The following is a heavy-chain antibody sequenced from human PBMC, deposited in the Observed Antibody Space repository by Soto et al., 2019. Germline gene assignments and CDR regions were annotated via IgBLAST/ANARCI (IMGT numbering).Heavy chain of an antibody. CDR3: ARMSSIAARNDDFDI. D-gene: IGHD6-6*01. V-gene: IGHV4-59*01. J-gene: IGHJ3*02. CDR1: GGSISSYY. CDR2: IYYSGST. Sequence: QVQLQESGPGLVKPSETLSLTCTVSGGSISSYYWSWIRQPPGKGLGWIGYIYYSGSTNYNPSLKSRVTISVDTSKNQFSLKLSSVTAADTAVYYCARMSSIAARNDDFDIWGQGTMVTVSS.